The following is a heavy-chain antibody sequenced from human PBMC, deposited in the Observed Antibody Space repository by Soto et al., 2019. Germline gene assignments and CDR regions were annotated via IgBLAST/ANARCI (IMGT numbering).Heavy chain of an antibody. CDR2: ISSSGSTI. D-gene: IGHD3-3*01. Sequence: EVQLVESGGGLVQPGGSLRLSCAASGFTFSSYSMNWVRQAPGKGLEWVSYISSSGSTIYYADSVKGRLTISRDNAKNSLYRQMNSLRAEDTAVYYCARDPRVSYYDFWSGQHYYYYYGMDVWGQGTTVTVSS. V-gene: IGHV3-48*04. CDR3: ARDPRVSYYDFWSGQHYYYYYGMDV. CDR1: GFTFSSYS. J-gene: IGHJ6*02.